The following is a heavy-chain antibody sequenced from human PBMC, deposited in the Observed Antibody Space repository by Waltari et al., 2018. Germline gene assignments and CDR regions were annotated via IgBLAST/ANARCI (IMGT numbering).Heavy chain of an antibody. J-gene: IGHJ4*02. D-gene: IGHD6-13*01. CDR1: GYTFTGYY. CDR3: ARELRRHSSTWYGTGY. CDR2: IKPNSGGT. V-gene: IGHV1-2*02. Sequence: QVQLVQSGAEVKKPGASVKVSCKASGYTFTGYYIHWVRQAPGQGLEWRGGIKPNSGGTNYAQKFQGRVTMTRDTSISTAYMELSRLTSDDTAVYYCARELRRHSSTWYGTGYWGQGTLVTVSS.